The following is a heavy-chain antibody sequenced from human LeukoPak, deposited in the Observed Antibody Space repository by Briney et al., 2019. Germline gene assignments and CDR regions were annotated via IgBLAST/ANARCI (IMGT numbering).Heavy chain of an antibody. V-gene: IGHV3-21*01. CDR1: GFTFSSYW. D-gene: IGHD5-18*01. J-gene: IGHJ4*02. CDR2: ISSSSSYI. Sequence: GGSLRLSCVVSGFTFSSYWMSWVCQAPGKGLEWVSSISSSSSYIYYADSVKGRFTISRDNAKNSLYLQMNSLRAEDTAVYYCARDMRDTAMPYFDYWGQGTLVTVSS. CDR3: ARDMRDTAMPYFDY.